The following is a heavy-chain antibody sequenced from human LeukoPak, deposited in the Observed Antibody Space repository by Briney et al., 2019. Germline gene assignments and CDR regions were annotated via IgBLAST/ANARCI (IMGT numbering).Heavy chain of an antibody. CDR2: IRNSGGT. D-gene: IGHD3-22*01. J-gene: IGHJ4*02. Sequence: SETLSLTCAVYDGSFSDYYWSWIRQPPGKGLEWIGEIRNSGGTNYNPSLKSRVTISADTSKNQFSLKLSSVTAADTAVYYCARHISYYYDSSGYIDYWGQGTLVTVSS. CDR3: ARHISYYYDSSGYIDY. CDR1: DGSFSDYY. V-gene: IGHV4-34*01.